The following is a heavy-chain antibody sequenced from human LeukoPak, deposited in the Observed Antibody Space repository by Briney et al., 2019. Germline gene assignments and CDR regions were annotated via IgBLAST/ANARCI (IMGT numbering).Heavy chain of an antibody. CDR1: GCTFSTYA. CDR3: AKSMTLQWRGFFDL. J-gene: IGHJ2*01. V-gene: IGHV3-23*01. CDR2: ISDSGANT. Sequence: PGGSLRLSCAASGCTFSTYAMSWVRQPPGKGLEWVSTISDSGANTYYADSVRGRFTISRDNSKNTLYLQKNSLRADDTAIYYCAKSMTLQWRGFFDLWGRGTHVTVSS. D-gene: IGHD6-19*01.